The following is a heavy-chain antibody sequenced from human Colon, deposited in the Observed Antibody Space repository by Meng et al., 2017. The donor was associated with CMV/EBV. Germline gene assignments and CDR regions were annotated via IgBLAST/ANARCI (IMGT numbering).Heavy chain of an antibody. V-gene: IGHV3-21*04. J-gene: IGHJ6*02. CDR1: GFTFSSYT. Sequence: GGSLRLSCATSGFTFSSYTMHWVRQAPGKGLEWVSSISTSGTNIYYADSVRGRFTISRDNSKSTLYLQINSPRVEDTAVYYCAKREYCSGSSCYTLNYYYYAVDVWGQGTTVTVSS. CDR3: AKREYCSGSSCYTLNYYYYAVDV. CDR2: ISTSGTNI. D-gene: IGHD2-15*01.